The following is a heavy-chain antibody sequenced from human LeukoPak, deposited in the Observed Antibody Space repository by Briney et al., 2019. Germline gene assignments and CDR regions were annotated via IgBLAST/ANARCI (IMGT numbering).Heavy chain of an antibody. J-gene: IGHJ4*02. D-gene: IGHD4-23*01. CDR3: ARFPVNYYGGNSDSFDY. CDR1: GGTFSGYA. Sequence: ASVKVSCKASGGTFSGYAISWVRQAPGQGLEWMGGIIPIFGTANYAQKFQGRVTITADESTSTAYMELSSLRSEDTAVYYCARFPVNYYGGNSDSFDYWGQGTLVTVSS. V-gene: IGHV1-69*13. CDR2: IIPIFGTA.